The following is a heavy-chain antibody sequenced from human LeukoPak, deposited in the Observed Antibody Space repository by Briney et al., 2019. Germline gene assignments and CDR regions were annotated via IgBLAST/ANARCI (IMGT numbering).Heavy chain of an antibody. CDR2: IIPIFGTA. V-gene: IGHV1-69*01. J-gene: IGHJ6*03. D-gene: IGHD6-6*01. CDR1: GGTFSSYA. CDR3: AREAARLGYYYYYYMDV. Sequence: SVKVSCKASGGTFSSYAISWVRQAPGQGLEWMGGIIPIFGTANYAQKFQGRVTITADESTSTAYMELSSLRSEDTAVYYCAREAARLGYYYYYYMDVWGKGTTVTVSS.